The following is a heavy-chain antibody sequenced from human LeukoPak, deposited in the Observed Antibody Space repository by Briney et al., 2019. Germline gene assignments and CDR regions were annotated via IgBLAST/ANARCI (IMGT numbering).Heavy chain of an antibody. CDR2: IYTSGST. Sequence: SETLSLTCTVSGGSISSYYWSWIRQPAGKGLEWIGRIYTSGSTNYNPSLKSRVTMSVDTSKNQFSLKLSSVTAADTAVYYCARTHYSSSWHDAFDIWGQGTMVTVSS. J-gene: IGHJ3*02. V-gene: IGHV4-4*07. CDR1: GGSISSYY. D-gene: IGHD6-13*01. CDR3: ARTHYSSSWHDAFDI.